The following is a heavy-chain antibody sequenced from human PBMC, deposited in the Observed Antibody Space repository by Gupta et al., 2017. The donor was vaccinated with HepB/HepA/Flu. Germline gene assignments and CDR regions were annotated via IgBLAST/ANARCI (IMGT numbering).Heavy chain of an antibody. CDR1: GGSMRTYC. Sequence: QAHLQESGPRLVQPSETLSLTCTVPGGSMRTYCWSWIRPPPGKGLEWIGNIYYSGSTNYNPSLNSRVTMAGDTAKNQFSLSLTAVTAADAAMYFWARTVSGSYPLDYWGQGTLVTVSS. V-gene: IGHV4-59*01. J-gene: IGHJ4*02. D-gene: IGHD1-26*01. CDR3: ARTVSGSYPLDY. CDR2: IYYSGST.